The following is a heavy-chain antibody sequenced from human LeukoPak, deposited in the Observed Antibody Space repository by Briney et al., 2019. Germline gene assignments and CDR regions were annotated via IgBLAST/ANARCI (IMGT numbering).Heavy chain of an antibody. D-gene: IGHD3-22*01. Sequence: APVKVSCKTSGYTFTSYDINWVRQAPGQGLEWMGWMNPNGGNTSYAQKFQGRVTMTRNTSTSTAYMELSSLRSEDTAVYYCARGQWIPERQYYYDSSGYNDYWGQGTLVTVSS. V-gene: IGHV1-8*02. CDR1: GYTFTSYD. J-gene: IGHJ4*02. CDR3: ARGQWIPERQYYYDSSGYNDY. CDR2: MNPNGGNT.